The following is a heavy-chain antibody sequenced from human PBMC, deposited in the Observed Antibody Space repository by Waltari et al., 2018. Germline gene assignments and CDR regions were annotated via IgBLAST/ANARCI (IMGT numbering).Heavy chain of an antibody. Sequence: QVQLMESGGGVVQPGQSLRLSCAVSGFLLGSSALFWVRQVLGKGPEWLAVMSHDGSATFYAASVRGRFTISRDNSKNILYLQMNNLRIEDSALYYCARDPDEYGSPSPTFESWGQGTLVTVSS. CDR3: ARDPDEYGSPSPTFES. V-gene: IGHV3-30*01. J-gene: IGHJ4*02. CDR1: GFLLGSSA. CDR2: MSHDGSAT. D-gene: IGHD6-13*01.